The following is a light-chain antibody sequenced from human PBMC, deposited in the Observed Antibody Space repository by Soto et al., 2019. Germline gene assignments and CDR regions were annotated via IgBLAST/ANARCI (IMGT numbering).Light chain of an antibody. J-gene: IGKJ1*01. CDR3: QQRSNWPPT. CDR2: DAS. V-gene: IGKV3-11*01. Sequence: EIVLTQSPATLSLSPGERATLSCRASQSVSSSLAWYQQKPGQAPRLLIYDASNRATGIPARLSGSGSGTDFTLTISSLEPEDFAVYYCQQRSNWPPTFGQGTKVEIK. CDR1: QSVSSS.